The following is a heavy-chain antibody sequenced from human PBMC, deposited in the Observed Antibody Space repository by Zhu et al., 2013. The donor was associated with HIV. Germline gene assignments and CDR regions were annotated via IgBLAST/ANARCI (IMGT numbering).Heavy chain of an antibody. D-gene: IGHD3-3*01. J-gene: IGHJ6*02. CDR1: GYTFTSYY. V-gene: IGHV1-18*04. CDR2: INPYDGNI. CDR3: ARASIFGVIIMTMDV. Sequence: QVQLVQSGAEVKKPGASVKVSCKASGYTFTSYYMNWVRQAPGQGLEWMGWINPYDGNIKYSQKLQGRVTLTTDTSTSTAYMELRSLRSDDTATYYCARASIFGVIIMTMDVWGQGTTVSVSS.